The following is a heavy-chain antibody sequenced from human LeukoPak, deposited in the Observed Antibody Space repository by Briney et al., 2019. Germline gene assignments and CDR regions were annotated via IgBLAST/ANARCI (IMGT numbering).Heavy chain of an antibody. J-gene: IGHJ4*02. CDR2: IYTSGST. CDR3: GRYGSGSHEAFDY. D-gene: IGHD3-10*01. V-gene: IGHV4-61*02. CDR1: GGSISSGSYY. Sequence: PSETLSLTCTVSGGSISSGSYYWSWIRQPAGKGLEWIGRIYTSGSTNYNPSLKSRVTISVDTSKNQFPLKLSSMTAADTAVYYCGRYGSGSHEAFDYWGQGTLVTVSS.